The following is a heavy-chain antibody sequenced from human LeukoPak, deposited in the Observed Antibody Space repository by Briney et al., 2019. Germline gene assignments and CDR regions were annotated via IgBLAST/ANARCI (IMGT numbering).Heavy chain of an antibody. CDR2: IYYSGTT. CDR3: ARDRYYEFDY. J-gene: IGHJ4*02. CDR1: GDSISSSTYF. Sequence: PSETLSLTCTVSGDSISSSTYFWGWIRQPPGKGLEWIGSIYYSGTTYYKPSLKSRVTISVDTSKNQLSLRLSSVTAADTAVYYCARDRYYEFDYWGQGTLVTVSS. D-gene: IGHD3-22*01. V-gene: IGHV4-39*07.